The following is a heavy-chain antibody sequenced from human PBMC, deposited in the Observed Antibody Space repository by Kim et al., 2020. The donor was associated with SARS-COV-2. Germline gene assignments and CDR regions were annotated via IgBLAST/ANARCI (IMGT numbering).Heavy chain of an antibody. J-gene: IGHJ3*02. CDR3: ARVSETVWPSRANDI. V-gene: IGHV3-7*01. CDR1: GFTFSNHW. Sequence: GGSLRLSCAASGFTFSNHWMTWVRRTPGKGLECVAHIKQDGSEKYYVDSVKGRFTISRDNAKNSMELQMNSLRVEDTAMYYCARVSETVWPSRANDIWGQGTMVTVSA. D-gene: IGHD3-16*02. CDR2: IKQDGSEK.